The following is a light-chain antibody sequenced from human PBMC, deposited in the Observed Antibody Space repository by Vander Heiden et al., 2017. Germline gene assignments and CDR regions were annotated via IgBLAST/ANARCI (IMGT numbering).Light chain of an antibody. Sequence: DIQMTQSPSSLSASVGDRVTITCRANQSISSYLNWYQQKPGKAPKLLIYAASSLQSGVPSRFSGSGSGKDFTLTISSRQPEDFATYYCQQSDSTPAITFGGGTKVEIK. J-gene: IGKJ4*01. CDR3: QQSDSTPAIT. V-gene: IGKV1-39*01. CDR1: QSISSY. CDR2: AAS.